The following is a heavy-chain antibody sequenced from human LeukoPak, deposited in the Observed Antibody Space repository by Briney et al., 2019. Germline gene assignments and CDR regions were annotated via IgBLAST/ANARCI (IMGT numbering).Heavy chain of an antibody. CDR1: GFIFSSYS. J-gene: IGHJ4*02. V-gene: IGHV3-21*01. CDR3: AREMYGDFPYFDY. CDR2: ISTSSIYI. D-gene: IGHD4-17*01. Sequence: GGSLRLSCAVSGFIFSSYSMNWVRQAPGKGLEWVSSISTSSIYIYYADSVKGRFTISRDNAKNTLFLQMNSLRAEDTAVYYCAREMYGDFPYFDYWGQGTLVTVSS.